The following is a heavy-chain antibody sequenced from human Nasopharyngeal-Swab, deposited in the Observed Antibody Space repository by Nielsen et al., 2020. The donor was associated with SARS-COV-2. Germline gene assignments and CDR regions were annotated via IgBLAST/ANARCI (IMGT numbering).Heavy chain of an antibody. CDR2: IYSGGNT. CDR3: ARGAITMVRGVIGTNAFDI. V-gene: IGHV3-53*01. CDR1: GFTVSSNY. Sequence: GGSLRLSCAASGFTVSSNYMSWVRQAPGKGLEWVSVIYSGGNTNYADSVKGRFTISRDNSKNTLYLQMNSLRAEDTAVYYCARGAITMVRGVIGTNAFDIWGQGIMGTVSS. J-gene: IGHJ3*02. D-gene: IGHD3-10*01.